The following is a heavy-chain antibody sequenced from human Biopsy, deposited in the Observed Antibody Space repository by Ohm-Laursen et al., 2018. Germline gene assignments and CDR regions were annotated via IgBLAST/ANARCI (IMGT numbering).Heavy chain of an antibody. V-gene: IGHV3-23*01. J-gene: IGHJ4*02. Sequence: SLRLSCAASGFVFNNFAMSWVRQAPGKGLEWVSAISGRGVDTSYAGTVKGRFTISRDDSKNTVYLQMNSLRAEDTAIYYCARDSTINTVTTADYWGQGTLVTVSS. D-gene: IGHD4-11*01. CDR2: ISGRGVDT. CDR3: ARDSTINTVTTADY. CDR1: GFVFNNFA.